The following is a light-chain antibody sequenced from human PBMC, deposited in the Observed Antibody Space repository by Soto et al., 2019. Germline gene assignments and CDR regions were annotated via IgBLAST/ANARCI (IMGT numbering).Light chain of an antibody. Sequence: MPQSPSTLSLSPGARATLSYGAIQSVSNNYLAWYQQKPGQAPRLLIYGASTRATGIPARFSGSGSGTEFTLTISSLQSEDFAVYYCQQYNNWPPWTFGQGSKVDIK. CDR1: QSVSNN. V-gene: IGKV3-15*01. CDR3: QQYNNWPPWT. J-gene: IGKJ1*01. CDR2: GAS.